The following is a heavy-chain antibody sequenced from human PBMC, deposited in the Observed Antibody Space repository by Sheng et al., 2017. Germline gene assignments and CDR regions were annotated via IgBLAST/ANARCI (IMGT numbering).Heavy chain of an antibody. D-gene: IGHD3-22*01. CDR2: ISWNSGSI. Sequence: EVQLVESGGGLVQPGRSLRLSCAASGFTFDDYAMHWVRQAPGKGLEWVSGISWNSGSIGYADSVKGRFTISRDNAKNSLYLQMNSLRAEDMALYYCAKEASSGYFMSWGQGTLVTVSS. CDR1: GFTFDDYA. CDR3: AKEASSGYFMS. V-gene: IGHV3-9*03. J-gene: IGHJ4*02.